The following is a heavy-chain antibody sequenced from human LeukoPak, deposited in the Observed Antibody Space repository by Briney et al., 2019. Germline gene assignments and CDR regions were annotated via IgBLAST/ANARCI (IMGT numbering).Heavy chain of an antibody. CDR1: GGSISSGGYS. J-gene: IGHJ6*03. V-gene: IGHV4-61*02. CDR3: ARDLVVRGVIPSGFDIRDYYYYYYMDV. D-gene: IGHD3-10*01. Sequence: PSQTLSLTCAVSGGSISSGGYSWSWIRQPPGKGLEWIGRIYTSGSTNYNPSLKSRVTMSVDTSKNQFSLRLSSVTAADTAVYYCARDLVVRGVIPSGFDIRDYYYYYYMDVWGKGTTVTISS. CDR2: IYTSGST.